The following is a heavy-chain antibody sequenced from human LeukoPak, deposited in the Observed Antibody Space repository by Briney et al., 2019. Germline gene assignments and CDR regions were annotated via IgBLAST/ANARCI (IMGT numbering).Heavy chain of an antibody. CDR2: IYYSGST. D-gene: IGHD3-22*01. Sequence: SETLSLTCTVSGGSISSYYWSWLRQPPGKGLEWIGYIYYSGSTKYNPSLKSRVTISVDTSKNQFSLNLFSVTAADTAVYYCARYYYDSSGYYFDYWGQGTLVTVSS. CDR1: GGSISSYY. J-gene: IGHJ4*02. V-gene: IGHV4-59*08. CDR3: ARYYYDSSGYYFDY.